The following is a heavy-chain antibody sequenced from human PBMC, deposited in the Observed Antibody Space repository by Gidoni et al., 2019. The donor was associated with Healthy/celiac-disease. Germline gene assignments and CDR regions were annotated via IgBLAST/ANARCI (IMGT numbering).Heavy chain of an antibody. Sequence: EVQLVESGGGLVQPGGSLRLSCSASGFTFSSYWMSWVRQAPGKGLEWVANIKQDGSEKYYVDSVKGRFTISRDNAKNSLYLQMNSRRAEDTAVYYCAREGQQLGHIDSPFDYWGQGTLVTVSS. J-gene: IGHJ4*02. V-gene: IGHV3-7*01. CDR3: AREGQQLGHIDSPFDY. CDR2: IKQDGSEK. CDR1: GFTFSSYW. D-gene: IGHD6-13*01.